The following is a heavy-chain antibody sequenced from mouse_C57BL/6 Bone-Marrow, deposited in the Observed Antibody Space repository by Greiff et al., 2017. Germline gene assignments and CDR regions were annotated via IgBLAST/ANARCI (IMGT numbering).Heavy chain of an antibody. CDR3: ATTGTEWFAY. D-gene: IGHD4-1*02. CDR2: LNPGSGGT. Sequence: QVQLQQSGAELVRPGTSVKVSCKASGYAFTNYLIEWVKQRPGQGLEWIGVLNPGSGGTNYNEKFKGKGTLTADKSSRTVYMQLRSLTAEVSAGCFCATTGTEWFAYWGQGTLVTVSA. CDR1: GYAFTNYL. V-gene: IGHV1-54*01. J-gene: IGHJ3*01.